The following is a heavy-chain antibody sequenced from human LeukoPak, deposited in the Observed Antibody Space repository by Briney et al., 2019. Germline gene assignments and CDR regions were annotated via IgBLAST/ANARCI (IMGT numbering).Heavy chain of an antibody. CDR3: AKDGTNVYYYYMDV. CDR2: ISGSGGST. V-gene: IGHV3-23*01. CDR1: GFTFSSYA. D-gene: IGHD1-26*01. Sequence: GGSLRLSCAASGFTFSSYAMGWVRRAPGKGLEWVSDISGSGGSTYYADSVKGRFTISRDNSKNTLYLQMNSLRAEDTAVYYCAKDGTNVYYYYMDVWGKGTTVTVSS. J-gene: IGHJ6*03.